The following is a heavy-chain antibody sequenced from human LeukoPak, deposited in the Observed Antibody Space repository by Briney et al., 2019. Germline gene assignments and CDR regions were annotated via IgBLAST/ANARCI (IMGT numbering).Heavy chain of an antibody. CDR1: GGSISSSSYY. D-gene: IGHD3-10*01. CDR3: ARDKGVIDAFDI. J-gene: IGHJ3*02. CDR2: IYYSGST. V-gene: IGHV4-39*07. Sequence: PSETLSLTCSVSGGSISSSSYYWGWIRQPPGKGLEWIGSIYYSGSTYYNPSLKSRVTISVDTSQNQFSLKLSSVTAADTAVYYCARDKGVIDAFDIWGQGTMVTVSS.